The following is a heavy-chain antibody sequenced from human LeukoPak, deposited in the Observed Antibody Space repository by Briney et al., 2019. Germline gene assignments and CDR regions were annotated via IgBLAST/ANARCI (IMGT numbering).Heavy chain of an antibody. CDR1: GFTFSSYE. CDR3: AGFRWLQPKYYFDY. CDR2: ISSSGSTI. V-gene: IGHV3-48*03. D-gene: IGHD5-24*01. Sequence: GGSLRLSCSASGFTFSSYEMNRVRQAPGKVLERVSYISSSGSTIYYADSVKGRFTISRDNAKNSLYLQMNSLRAEDTAVYYCAGFRWLQPKYYFDYWGQGTLVTVSS. J-gene: IGHJ4*02.